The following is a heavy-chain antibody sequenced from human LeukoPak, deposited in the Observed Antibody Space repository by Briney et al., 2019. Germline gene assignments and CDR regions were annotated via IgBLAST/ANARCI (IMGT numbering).Heavy chain of an antibody. V-gene: IGHV3-21*04. CDR3: AKDSLPAWAAQPFDY. J-gene: IGHJ4*02. Sequence: PGGSLRLSCAASGFTFSTYSMNWVRQAPGKGLEWVSSITGSSSFIYYADSVKGRFTISRDNVRNSLHLQMNRLRAEDTAVYYCAKDSLPAWAAQPFDYWGQGTLVTVSS. CDR2: ITGSSSFI. CDR1: GFTFSTYS. D-gene: IGHD1-26*01.